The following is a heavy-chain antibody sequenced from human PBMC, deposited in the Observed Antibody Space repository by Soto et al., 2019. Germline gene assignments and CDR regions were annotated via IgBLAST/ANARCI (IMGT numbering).Heavy chain of an antibody. D-gene: IGHD1-26*01. V-gene: IGHV3-9*01. CDR1: GFTFDDYA. CDR2: IDWNGGST. J-gene: IGHJ6*02. Sequence: EVQLVESGGGLVQPGRSLRLSCVASGFTFDDYAMHWVRQTPGKGLEWVSSIDWNGGSTAYADSVKGRFTISRDNARNSLYLQMKSLRPEDTAFYYCVKGRGSYFVYFGLDVWGQGPTVTVSS. CDR3: VKGRGSYFVYFGLDV.